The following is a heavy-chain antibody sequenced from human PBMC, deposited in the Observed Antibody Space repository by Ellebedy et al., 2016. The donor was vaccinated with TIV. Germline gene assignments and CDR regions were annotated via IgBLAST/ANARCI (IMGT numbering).Heavy chain of an antibody. CDR2: VHYSGNT. CDR3: ARAGDTANWVYYIDF. D-gene: IGHD7-27*01. J-gene: IGHJ4*01. V-gene: IGHV4-59*01. CDR1: GGSIRSYY. Sequence: SETLSLTCTVSGGSIRSYYWSWLRQSPGKGLEWLGLVHYSGNTKYNPSLQSRVTLSVDTSENQFSLKLYSVTAADSAIYYCARAGDTANWVYYIDFWGQGTQVTVSS.